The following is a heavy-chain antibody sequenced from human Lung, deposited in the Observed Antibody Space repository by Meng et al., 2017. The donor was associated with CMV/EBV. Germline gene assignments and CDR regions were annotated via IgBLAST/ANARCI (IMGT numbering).Heavy chain of an antibody. CDR1: DYTFTGYG. Sequence: VQRVQSGAEVKKPGASVKVSCKASDYTFTGYGVRWVRQAPGQRLEWMGWINAGNGNTKYSQQFQGRVTITRDTSASTAYMELSSLRSEDTAVYYCARDQGAWFGEAPRFDYWGQGTLVTVSS. CDR2: INAGNGNT. D-gene: IGHD3-10*01. V-gene: IGHV1-3*01. J-gene: IGHJ4*02. CDR3: ARDQGAWFGEAPRFDY.